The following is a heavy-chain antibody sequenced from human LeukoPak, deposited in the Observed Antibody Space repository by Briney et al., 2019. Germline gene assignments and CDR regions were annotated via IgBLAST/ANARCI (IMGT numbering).Heavy chain of an antibody. J-gene: IGHJ4*02. V-gene: IGHV3-21*01. D-gene: IGHD3-22*01. CDR2: ISSSSSYI. CDR1: GFTFSSYS. Sequence: GGSLRLSCAASGFTFSSYSMNWVRQAPGKGLEWVSSISSSSSYIYYADSVKGRFTISRDNAKNSLYLQMNSLRAEDTAVYYCARGILTPYDSSGYGFDYWGQGTLVTVSS. CDR3: ARGILTPYDSSGYGFDY.